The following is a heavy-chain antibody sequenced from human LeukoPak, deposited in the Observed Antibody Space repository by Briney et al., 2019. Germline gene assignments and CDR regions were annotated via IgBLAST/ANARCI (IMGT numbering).Heavy chain of an antibody. CDR1: GFTFDDYC. Sequence: GGSLRLSCAASGFTFDDYCMSWVRQAPGKGLEWVSGINWNGGSTGYADSVKGRFTISRDNAKNSLYLQMNSLRAEDTALYYCARGVLLWFGELLSLPDYWGQGTLVTVSS. D-gene: IGHD3-10*01. CDR3: ARGVLLWFGELLSLPDY. CDR2: INWNGGST. V-gene: IGHV3-20*04. J-gene: IGHJ4*02.